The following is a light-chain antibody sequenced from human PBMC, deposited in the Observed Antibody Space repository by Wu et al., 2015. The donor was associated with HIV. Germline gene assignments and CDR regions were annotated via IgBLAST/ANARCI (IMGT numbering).Light chain of an antibody. V-gene: IGKV3D-20*02. J-gene: IGKJ5*01. CDR1: QSVSSSY. Sequence: EIVLTQSPGTLSLSPGERATLSCRASQSVSSSYLAWYQQKPGQAPRLLIYGASSRTTGIPDRFSGSGSGTDFTLTISSLEPEDFAVYYCQHRFNWPLIFGQGHDWRLN. CDR3: QHRFNWPLI. CDR2: GAS.